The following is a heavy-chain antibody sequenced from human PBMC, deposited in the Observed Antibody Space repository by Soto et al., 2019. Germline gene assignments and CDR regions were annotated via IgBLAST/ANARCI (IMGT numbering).Heavy chain of an antibody. J-gene: IGHJ3*02. CDR1: GGTFSSYA. D-gene: IGHD2-21*02. V-gene: IGHV1-69*13. CDR2: IIPIFGTA. Sequence: GASVKVSCKASGGTFSSYAISWVRQAPGQGLEWMGGIIPIFGTANYAQKFQGRVTITADESTSTAYMELSGLRSEDTAVYYCASPRIVVVTATLREDDAFDIWGQGTMVT. CDR3: ASPRIVVVTATLREDDAFDI.